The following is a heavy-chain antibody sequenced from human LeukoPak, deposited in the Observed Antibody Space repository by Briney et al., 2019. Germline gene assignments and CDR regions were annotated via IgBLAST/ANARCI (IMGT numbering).Heavy chain of an antibody. CDR2: ISSSGSYI. CDR1: GFSFSTYS. Sequence: GGSLRLSCAASGFSFSTYSMTWVRQAPGKGLEWVSSISSSGSYIYYADSVKGRFTISRDNAKNSLYLQMNSLRAEDTAVYYCARDPELGSAFDIWGQGTMVTVSS. V-gene: IGHV3-21*01. CDR3: ARDPELGSAFDI. J-gene: IGHJ3*02. D-gene: IGHD3-10*01.